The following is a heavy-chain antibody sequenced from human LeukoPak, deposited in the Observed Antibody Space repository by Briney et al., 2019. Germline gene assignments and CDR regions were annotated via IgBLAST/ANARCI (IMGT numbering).Heavy chain of an antibody. Sequence: GGSLRLSCAASGFTSSSYSMNWVRQAPGKGLEWVSSISSSSSYIYYADSVKGRFTISRDNAKNSLYLQMNSLRAEDTAVYYCAREEALSGSFDYWGQGTLVTVSS. CDR3: AREEALSGSFDY. J-gene: IGHJ4*02. D-gene: IGHD2-15*01. CDR2: ISSSSSYI. CDR1: GFTSSSYS. V-gene: IGHV3-21*01.